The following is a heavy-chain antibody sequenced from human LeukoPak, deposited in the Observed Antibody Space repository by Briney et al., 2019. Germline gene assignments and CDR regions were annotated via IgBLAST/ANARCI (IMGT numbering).Heavy chain of an antibody. J-gene: IGHJ6*03. Sequence: KASETLSLTCTVSGGSISSSSYYWGWIRQPPGKGLEWIGSIYYSGSTYYNPSLKSRVTISVDTSKNQFSLKLSSVTAADTAVYYCASQLEYYYYMDVWGKGTTVTVSS. V-gene: IGHV4-39*01. D-gene: IGHD1-1*01. CDR3: ASQLEYYYYMDV. CDR1: GGSISSSSYY. CDR2: IYYSGST.